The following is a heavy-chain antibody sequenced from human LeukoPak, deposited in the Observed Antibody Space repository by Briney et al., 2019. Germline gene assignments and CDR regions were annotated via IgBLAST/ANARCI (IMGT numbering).Heavy chain of an antibody. CDR3: AKGKVVPATIYDY. CDR2: FSGGDGST. J-gene: IGHJ4*02. Sequence: GGSLRLSCAASGFTFSSYAMSWVRQAPGKGLEWVSGFSGGDGSTSYADSVKGRFTISRDNSKNTLYLQMNSLRAEDTAVYYCAKGKVVPATIYDYRGQGTLVTVSS. CDR1: GFTFSSYA. V-gene: IGHV3-23*01. D-gene: IGHD2-2*02.